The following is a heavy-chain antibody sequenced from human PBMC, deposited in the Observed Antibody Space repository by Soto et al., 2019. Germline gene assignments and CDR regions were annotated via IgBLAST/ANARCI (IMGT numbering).Heavy chain of an antibody. V-gene: IGHV1-18*01. J-gene: IGHJ4*02. CDR2: ISAYNGNT. CDR1: GYTFTSYG. CDR3: ARDRGSYALDY. D-gene: IGHD1-26*01. Sequence: QVQLVQSGAEVKKPGASVKVSCKASGYTFTSYGISWVRQAPGQGLEWMGWISAYNGNTNDAQKLQGRVTMTTDTSTSTADMELRSLRSDDTAVNYCARDRGSYALDYWGQGTLVTVSS.